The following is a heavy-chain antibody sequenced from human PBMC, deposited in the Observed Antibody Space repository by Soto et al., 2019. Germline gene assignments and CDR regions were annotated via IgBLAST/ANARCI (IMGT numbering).Heavy chain of an antibody. CDR2: VDHRGST. CDR3: ARYEYGNSLYGVDV. Sequence: PSDTLSLTCVVSGESFSGYYWSWIRQTPGMGLEWIGEVDHRGSTTYNPSLKNRASISIDSSKNLFSLELTSVTAADTALYFCARYEYGNSLYGVDVWGQGTRVTVSS. V-gene: IGHV4-34*01. D-gene: IGHD1-7*01. J-gene: IGHJ6*02. CDR1: GESFSGYY.